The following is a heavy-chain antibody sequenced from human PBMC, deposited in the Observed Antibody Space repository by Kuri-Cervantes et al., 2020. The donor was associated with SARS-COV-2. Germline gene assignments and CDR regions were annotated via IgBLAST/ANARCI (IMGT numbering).Heavy chain of an antibody. D-gene: IGHD3-22*01. Sequence: GESLKISCAASGFTFSSYSMNWVRQAPGKGLEWVSAISGSGGSTYYADSVKGRFTISRDNSKNTLYLQMNSLRAEDTAVYYCAKDPEGYYYDSSGYYHYYYYGMDVWGQGTTVTVSS. V-gene: IGHV3-23*01. CDR2: ISGSGGST. CDR1: GFTFSSYS. CDR3: AKDPEGYYYDSSGYYHYYYYGMDV. J-gene: IGHJ6*02.